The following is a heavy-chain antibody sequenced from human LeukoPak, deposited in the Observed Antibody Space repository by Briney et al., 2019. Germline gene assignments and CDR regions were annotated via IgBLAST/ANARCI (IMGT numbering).Heavy chain of an antibody. Sequence: ASVKVSCKVSGYTLTELSMHWVRQAPGKGLEWMGGFDPEDGETIYAQKFQGRVTMTEGTSTDTAYMELSSLRSEDTAVYYCATGKGGVNYYDSSGYLDYWGQGTLVTVSS. CDR3: ATGKGGVNYYDSSGYLDY. D-gene: IGHD3-22*01. CDR2: FDPEDGET. J-gene: IGHJ4*02. CDR1: GYTLTELS. V-gene: IGHV1-24*01.